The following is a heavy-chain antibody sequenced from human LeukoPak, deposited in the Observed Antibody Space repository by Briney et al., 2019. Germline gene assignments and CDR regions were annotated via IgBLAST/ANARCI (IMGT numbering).Heavy chain of an antibody. J-gene: IGHJ4*02. Sequence: VASVKVSCKASGGTFSSDAISWVRQAPGQGLEWMGGIIPIFGTATYAQKFQGRVTITADESTSTAYMELSSLRAEDTAVYYRARIHNDYDDYWGQGTLVTVSS. CDR2: IIPIFGTA. CDR3: ARIHNDYDDY. D-gene: IGHD5-24*01. CDR1: GGTFSSDA. V-gene: IGHV1-69*13.